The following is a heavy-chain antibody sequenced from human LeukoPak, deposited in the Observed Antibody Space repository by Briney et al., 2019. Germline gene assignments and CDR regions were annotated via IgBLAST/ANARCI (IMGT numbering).Heavy chain of an antibody. Sequence: PGRSLRLSCTASGFTFGDYAMSWFRQAPGKGQEWVGFIRSKAYGGTTEYAASVKGRFTISRDDSKSIAYLQMNSLKTKDTAVYYCTRTMVVTPTSEFDYWGQGTLVTVSS. D-gene: IGHD2-21*02. CDR3: TRTMVVTPTSEFDY. J-gene: IGHJ4*02. CDR2: IRSKAYGGTT. CDR1: GFTFGDYA. V-gene: IGHV3-49*03.